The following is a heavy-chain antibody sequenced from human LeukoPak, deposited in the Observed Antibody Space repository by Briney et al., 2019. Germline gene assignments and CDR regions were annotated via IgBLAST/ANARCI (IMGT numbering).Heavy chain of an antibody. D-gene: IGHD5-24*01. J-gene: IGHJ6*02. CDR2: ISWNSGSI. Sequence: PGGSLRLSCAASGFTFDDYAMHWVRQAPGKGLEWVSGISWNSGSIGYADSVKGRFTISRDNAKNSLYLQMNSLRAEDTALYYCAKDGRDYYGLDVWGQGTTVTVSS. V-gene: IGHV3-9*01. CDR3: AKDGRDYYGLDV. CDR1: GFTFDDYA.